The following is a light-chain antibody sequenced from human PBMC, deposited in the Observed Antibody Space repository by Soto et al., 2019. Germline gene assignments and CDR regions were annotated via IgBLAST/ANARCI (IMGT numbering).Light chain of an antibody. CDR1: QSISSW. V-gene: IGKV1-5*03. J-gene: IGKJ1*01. CDR3: QQYNSYSR. CDR2: KAS. Sequence: DIQMTQSPSTLSASVGDRVTITCRASQSISSWLAWYQQKPGKAPKLLIYKASSLESGVPSRFSGSGSGTESTLTISSLQPDDFATYYCQQYNSYSRFGQGTKVEIK.